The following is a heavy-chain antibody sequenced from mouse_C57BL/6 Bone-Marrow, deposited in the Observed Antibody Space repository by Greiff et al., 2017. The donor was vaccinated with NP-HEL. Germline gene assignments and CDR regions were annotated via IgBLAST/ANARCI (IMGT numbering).Heavy chain of an antibody. CDR2: FHPYNDDT. J-gene: IGHJ4*01. V-gene: IGHV1-47*01. CDR1: GYTFTTYP. Sequence: QVQLQQSGAELVKPGASVKMSCKASGYTFTTYPIEWMKQSHGTCLEWIGNFHPYNDDTKYNEKFKGKATLTVEKSYSTVYLDLSRLTSDDSAVYYCARRSNFDYAMYYWGQGTSVTVSS. D-gene: IGHD1-1*01. CDR3: ARRSNFDYAMYY.